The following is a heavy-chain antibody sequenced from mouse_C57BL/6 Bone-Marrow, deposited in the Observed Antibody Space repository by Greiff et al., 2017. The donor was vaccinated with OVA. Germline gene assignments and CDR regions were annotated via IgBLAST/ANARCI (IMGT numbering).Heavy chain of an antibody. J-gene: IGHJ1*03. Sequence: QVQLQQSGAELARPGASVKLSCKASGYTFTSYGISWVKQRTGPGLEWIGELYPRSGNTYYNEKFKGQATLTADKYTSTAYMKLRSLTSEDAAVYFCSRGRGYWYFDVWGTGTTVTVSS. CDR1: GYTFTSYG. CDR3: SRGRGYWYFDV. V-gene: IGHV1-81*01. CDR2: LYPRSGNT.